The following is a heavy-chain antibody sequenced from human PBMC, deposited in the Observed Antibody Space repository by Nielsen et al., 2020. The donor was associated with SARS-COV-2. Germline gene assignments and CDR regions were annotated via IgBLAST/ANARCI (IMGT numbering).Heavy chain of an antibody. Sequence: GGSLRHSCTASGFTFGDYAMSWFRQAPGKGLEWVGFIRSKAYGGTTEYAASVKGRFTISRDDSKSIAYLQMNSLKTEDTAVYYCTIGDYYDSSGYFDYWGQGTLVTVSS. CDR3: TIGDYYDSSGYFDY. J-gene: IGHJ4*02. D-gene: IGHD3-22*01. CDR2: IRSKAYGGTT. CDR1: GFTFGDYA. V-gene: IGHV3-49*03.